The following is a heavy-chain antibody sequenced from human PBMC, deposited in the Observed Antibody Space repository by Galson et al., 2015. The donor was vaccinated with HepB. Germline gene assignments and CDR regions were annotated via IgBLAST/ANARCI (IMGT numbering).Heavy chain of an antibody. D-gene: IGHD3-3*01. J-gene: IGHJ4*02. CDR2: ISSSSSTI. CDR1: GFTFSSYS. V-gene: IGHV3-48*01. Sequence: SLRLSCAASGFTFSSYSMNWVRQAPGKGLEWVSYISSSSSTIYYADSVKGRFTISRDNAKNSLYLQMNSLRAEDTAVYYCARDRAAPYDFWIEGFYFDYWGQGTLVTVSS. CDR3: ARDRAAPYDFWIEGFYFDY.